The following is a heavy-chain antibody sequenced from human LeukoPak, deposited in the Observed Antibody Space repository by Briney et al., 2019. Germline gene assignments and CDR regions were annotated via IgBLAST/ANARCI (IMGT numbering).Heavy chain of an antibody. D-gene: IGHD2-8*01. CDR3: ARGPQYCTNGVCPFDY. CDR1: GGSFSGYY. CDR2: INHSGST. J-gene: IGHJ4*02. V-gene: IGHV4-34*01. Sequence: PSETLSLTCAVYGGSFSGYYWSWIRQPPGKGLEWIGEINHSGSTNYNPSLKSRVTISVDTSKNQFSLKLSSVTAADTAVYYCARGPQYCTNGVCPFDYWGQGTLVTVSS.